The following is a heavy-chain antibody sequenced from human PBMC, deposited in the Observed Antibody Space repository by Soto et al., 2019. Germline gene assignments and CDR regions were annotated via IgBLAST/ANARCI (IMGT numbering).Heavy chain of an antibody. CDR3: AGDLRRAVAGTEGY. Sequence: GASVKVSCKASGYTFTSYGISWVRQAPGQGLEWMGWISAYNGNTNYAQKLQGRVTMTTDTSTSTAYMELRSLRSDDTAVYYCAGDLRRAVAGTEGYWGQGTLVTVSS. D-gene: IGHD6-19*01. V-gene: IGHV1-18*01. CDR1: GYTFTSYG. CDR2: ISAYNGNT. J-gene: IGHJ4*02.